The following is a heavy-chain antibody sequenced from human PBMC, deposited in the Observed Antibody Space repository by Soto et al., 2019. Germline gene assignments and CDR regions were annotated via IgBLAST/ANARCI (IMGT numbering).Heavy chain of an antibody. CDR1: GGVLGGYY. D-gene: IGHD3-16*02. J-gene: IGHJ4*02. V-gene: IGHV1-46*01. CDR3: VRGPYRSGSLYYLDY. CDR2: IHPNGATT. Sequence: GSLRGCWKRDGGVLGGYYMLGGGQGREQGLEWMGIIHPNGATTTYAQNLQGGVTMTRDTSTSTVYMELPSLTSEDTAIYYCVRGPYRSGSLYYLDYWGQGTLLTVSP.